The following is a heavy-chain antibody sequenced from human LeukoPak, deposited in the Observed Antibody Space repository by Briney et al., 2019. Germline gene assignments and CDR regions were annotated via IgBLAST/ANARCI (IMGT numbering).Heavy chain of an antibody. Sequence: GGSLRLSCAASGFTFSSYAMHWVRQAPGKGLEWVAVISYDGSNKYYADSVKGRFTISRDNSKNTPYLQMNSLRAEDTAVYYCARGGSGWYGVDYWGQGTLVTVSS. CDR3: ARGGSGWYGVDY. J-gene: IGHJ4*02. CDR2: ISYDGSNK. V-gene: IGHV3-30-3*01. D-gene: IGHD6-19*01. CDR1: GFTFSSYA.